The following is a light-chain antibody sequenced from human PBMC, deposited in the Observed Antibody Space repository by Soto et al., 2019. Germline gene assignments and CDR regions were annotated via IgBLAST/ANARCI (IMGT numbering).Light chain of an antibody. J-gene: IGLJ2*01. Sequence: QSALTQPASVSGSPGQSITISCTGTSSDIGGYNYVSWYQQHPGKVPQLMIYDVTNRPSGVSNRFSGSKSGNTASLTISGLQAEDEADYYCSSYTSSNTVVFGGGTKLTVL. CDR3: SSYTSSNTVV. CDR1: SSDIGGYNY. V-gene: IGLV2-14*01. CDR2: DVT.